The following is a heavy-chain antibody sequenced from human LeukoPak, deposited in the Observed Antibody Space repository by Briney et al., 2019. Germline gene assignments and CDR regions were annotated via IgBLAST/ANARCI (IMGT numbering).Heavy chain of an antibody. J-gene: IGHJ4*02. CDR1: GFTFSSEA. CDR3: TKVRSGSSSWALRVFDY. CDR2: ISPAGGTT. V-gene: IGHV3-23*01. Sequence: GGSLRLSCAVSGFTFSSEAMGWVRQLPGGGLEWVSTISPAGGTTYYAESMKGRFTIFRDNSKSTLYLQMNSLRVEDTAVYYCTKVRSGSSSWALRVFDYWGQGALVTVSS. D-gene: IGHD6-13*01.